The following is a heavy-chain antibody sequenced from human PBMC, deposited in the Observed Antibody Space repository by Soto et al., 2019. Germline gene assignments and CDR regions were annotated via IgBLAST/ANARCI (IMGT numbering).Heavy chain of an antibody. CDR3: AKVWGEDGYCSRTSCLYYFDH. V-gene: IGHV3-23*01. Sequence: EVQLLESGGGLVQPGGSLRLSCEPSRFTFSTSAMSWVPQAPGKGLEWVSTISDSGSTYYADSVKGRFTIYRDNSKNTLYLQLNSLRAEDTAVFYCAKVWGEDGYCSRTSCLYYFDHWGQGTRVTVSS. CDR2: ISDSGST. D-gene: IGHD2-2*03. J-gene: IGHJ4*02. CDR1: RFTFSTSA.